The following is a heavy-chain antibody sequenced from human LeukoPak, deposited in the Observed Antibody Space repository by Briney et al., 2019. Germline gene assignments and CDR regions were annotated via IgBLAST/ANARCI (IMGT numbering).Heavy chain of an antibody. CDR2: MNPNSGST. D-gene: IGHD4-23*01. V-gene: IGHV1-8*01. Sequence: ASVKVSCKASGYTFTSYDINWVRQATGQGLEWMGWMNPNSGSTSYAQKFQGRVTITAVESMSTAYMELSSLRSEDTAVYYCARGWLAETTVVTPYNYWGQGTLVTVSS. CDR3: ARGWLAETTVVTPYNY. J-gene: IGHJ4*02. CDR1: GYTFTSYD.